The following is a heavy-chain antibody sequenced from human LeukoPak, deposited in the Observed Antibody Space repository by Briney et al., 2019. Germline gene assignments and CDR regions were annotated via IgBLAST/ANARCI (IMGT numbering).Heavy chain of an antibody. D-gene: IGHD5-24*01. CDR2: IYSGGST. CDR1: GFTVSSNY. CDR3: AKTPRNYPPGHMDV. V-gene: IGHV3-53*05. Sequence: GGSLRLSCAASGFTVSSNYMSWVRQAPGKGLEWVSVIYSGGSTYYADSVKGRFTISRDNSKNTLYLQMNSLRLEDTALYYCAKTPRNYPPGHMDVWGKGTTVTISS. J-gene: IGHJ6*03.